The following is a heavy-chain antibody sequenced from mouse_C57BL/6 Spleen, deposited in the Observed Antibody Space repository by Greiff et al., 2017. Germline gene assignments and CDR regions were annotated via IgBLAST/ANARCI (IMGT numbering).Heavy chain of an antibody. Sequence: SGAELVRPGASVTLSCKASGYTFTDYEMHWVKQTPVHGLEWIGAIDPETGGTAYNQKFKGKAILTADKSSSTAYMELRSLTSEDSAVYYCTRKEIAHYYGSSYAMDYWGQGTSVTVSS. CDR2: IDPETGGT. D-gene: IGHD1-1*01. CDR1: GYTFTDYE. J-gene: IGHJ4*01. CDR3: TRKEIAHYYGSSYAMDY. V-gene: IGHV1-15*01.